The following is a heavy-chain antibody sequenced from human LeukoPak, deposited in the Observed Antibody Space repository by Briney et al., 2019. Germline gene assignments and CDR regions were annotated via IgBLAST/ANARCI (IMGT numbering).Heavy chain of an antibody. D-gene: IGHD5-18*01. CDR1: GFIVSSYG. Sequence: GGSLRLSCAASGFIVSSYGMNWVRQAPGRGLEWVSYISSSGSTIYYADSVKGRFTISRDNAKKSLYLQMNSLRAEDTAVYYCASEGEVDTAMPPDYWGQGTLVTVSS. V-gene: IGHV3-48*03. CDR3: ASEGEVDTAMPPDY. J-gene: IGHJ4*02. CDR2: ISSSGSTI.